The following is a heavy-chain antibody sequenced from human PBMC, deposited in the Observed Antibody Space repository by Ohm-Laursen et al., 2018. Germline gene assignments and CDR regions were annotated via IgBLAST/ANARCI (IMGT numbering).Heavy chain of an antibody. D-gene: IGHD2-15*01. CDR1: GFTFSSDW. CDR3: ARGPPFYCTGGSCYSHYFHY. CDR2: VNPEGTST. Sequence: SLRLSCSASGFTFSSDWMHWVRQAPGEGLVWVSRVNPEGTSTTYADSVKGRFTISRDNAKDMLYLQMNGLRVEDTAVYYCARGPPFYCTGGSCYSHYFHYWGQGTLVTASS. V-gene: IGHV3-74*01. J-gene: IGHJ4*02.